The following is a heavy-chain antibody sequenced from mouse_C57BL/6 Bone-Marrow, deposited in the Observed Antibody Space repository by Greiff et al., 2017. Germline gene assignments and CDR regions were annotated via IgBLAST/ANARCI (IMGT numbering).Heavy chain of an antibody. J-gene: IGHJ3*01. Sequence: VQLKESGAELVRPGASVKLSCTASGFNIKDDYMHWVKQRPEQGLEWIGWIDPENGDTEYASKFQGKATITVDTSSNTAYLPLSSLTSEDTAVYYCTRIAYWGQGTLVTVSA. CDR2: IDPENGDT. CDR3: TRIAY. V-gene: IGHV14-4*01. CDR1: GFNIKDDY.